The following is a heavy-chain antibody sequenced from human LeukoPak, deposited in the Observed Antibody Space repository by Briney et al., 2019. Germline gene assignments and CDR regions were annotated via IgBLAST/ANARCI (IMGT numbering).Heavy chain of an antibody. V-gene: IGHV3-23*01. CDR2: ISGSGGST. D-gene: IGHD2-21*01. CDR1: GFTFSSYA. Sequence: GGSLRLSCAASGFTFSSYAMSWVRQAPGKGLEWVSAISGSGGSTYYADSVKGRFTIPRDNSKNTLYLQMNSLRAEDTAVYYCAKGGSGIDDAFDIWGQGTMVTVSS. CDR3: AKGGSGIDDAFDI. J-gene: IGHJ3*02.